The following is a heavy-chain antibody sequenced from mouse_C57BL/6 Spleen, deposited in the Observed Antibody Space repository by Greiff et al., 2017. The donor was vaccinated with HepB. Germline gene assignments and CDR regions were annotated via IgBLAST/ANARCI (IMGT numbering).Heavy chain of an antibody. CDR3: ARDRGWDTYWYFDV. D-gene: IGHD4-1*01. Sequence: EVKLMESGGGLVKPGGSLKLSCAASGFTFSSYAMSWVRQTPEKRLEWVATISDGGSYTYYPDNVKGRFTISRDNAKNNLYLQMSHLKSEDTAMYYCARDRGWDTYWYFDVWGTGTTVTVSS. CDR1: GFTFSSYA. V-gene: IGHV5-4*01. J-gene: IGHJ1*03. CDR2: ISDGGSYT.